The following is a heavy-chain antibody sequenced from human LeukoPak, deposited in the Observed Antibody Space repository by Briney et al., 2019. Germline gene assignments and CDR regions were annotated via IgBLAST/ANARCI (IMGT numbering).Heavy chain of an antibody. V-gene: IGHV3-74*01. CDR2: INSDGSST. D-gene: IGHD3-10*01. CDR1: GFIFSCYW. Sequence: GGSLRLSCAASGFIFSCYWMHWVRQAPGKGLVWVSRINSDGSSTSYADSVKGRFTISRDNAKNTLYLQMNSPRAEDTAVYYCVRDYITLDYFDYWGQGTLVTVSS. J-gene: IGHJ4*02. CDR3: VRDYITLDYFDY.